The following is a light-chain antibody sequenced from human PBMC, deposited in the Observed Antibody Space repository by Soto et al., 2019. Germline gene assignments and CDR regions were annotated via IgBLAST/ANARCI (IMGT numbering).Light chain of an antibody. CDR2: AAS. Sequence: DIQMTQSPSSLSASVGDRVTITCRASQGISNFLAWYQQKQGKVPKLLISAASTLHSGVPSRFSGSGSGTDFTLTITSLQPEDVATYYCQRYSSVITFGQGTRLEIK. V-gene: IGKV1-27*01. CDR3: QRYSSVIT. CDR1: QGISNF. J-gene: IGKJ5*01.